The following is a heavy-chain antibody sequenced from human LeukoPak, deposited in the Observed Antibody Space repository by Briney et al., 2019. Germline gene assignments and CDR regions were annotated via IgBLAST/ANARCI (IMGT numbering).Heavy chain of an antibody. V-gene: IGHV3-7*01. CDR1: GFTFSSYW. J-gene: IGHJ4*02. Sequence: PGGSLRLSCAASGFTFSSYWMSWVRQAPGKGLEWVANIKQDGSEKYYVDSVKGRFTISRDNAKNSLYLQMNSLRAEDTAVYYCARELEQQLWFSYFDYWGQGTLVTVSS. CDR3: ARELEQQLWFSYFDY. D-gene: IGHD5-18*01. CDR2: IKQDGSEK.